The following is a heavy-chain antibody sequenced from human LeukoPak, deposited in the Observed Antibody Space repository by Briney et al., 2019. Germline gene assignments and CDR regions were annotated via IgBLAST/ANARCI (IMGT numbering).Heavy chain of an antibody. CDR3: ARVKRYSSGWYFGY. CDR1: GYTFTSNG. D-gene: IGHD6-19*01. Sequence: ASVKVSCKASGYTFTSNGISWVRQAPGQGLEWMGWISAYNGNTNYAQKLQGRVTMTTDTSTSTAYMELRSLRSDDTAVYYCARVKRYSSGWYFGYWGQGTLVTVSS. CDR2: ISAYNGNT. V-gene: IGHV1-18*01. J-gene: IGHJ4*02.